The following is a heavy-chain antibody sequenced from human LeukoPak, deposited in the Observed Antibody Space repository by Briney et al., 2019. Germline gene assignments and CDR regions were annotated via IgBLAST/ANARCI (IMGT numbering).Heavy chain of an antibody. V-gene: IGHV1-69*04. CDR3: AREVPDSSGFSPSKVGPFYYFDC. Sequence: SVKVSCKASGGTFSSYTISWVRQAPGQGLEWMGRIIPILGIANYAQKFQGRVTITADKSTSTAYMELSSLRSEDTAVYYCAREVPDSSGFSPSKVGPFYYFDCWGQGTLVTVSS. J-gene: IGHJ4*02. CDR1: GGTFSSYT. D-gene: IGHD3-22*01. CDR2: IIPILGIA.